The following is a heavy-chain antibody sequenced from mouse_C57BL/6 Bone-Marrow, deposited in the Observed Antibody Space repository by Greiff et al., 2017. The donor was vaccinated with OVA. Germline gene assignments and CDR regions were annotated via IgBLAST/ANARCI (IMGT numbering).Heavy chain of an antibody. J-gene: IGHJ4*01. V-gene: IGHV2-5*01. CDR3: AKTYDYDWYAMDY. Sequence: QVQLKESGPGLVQPSQSLSITCTVSGFSLTSYGVHWVRQSPGKGLEWLGVIWRGGSTDYNAAFMSRLSITKDNSKSQVFFKMNSLQADDTAIYYCAKTYDYDWYAMDYWGQGTSVTVSS. CDR1: GFSLTSYG. CDR2: IWRGGST. D-gene: IGHD2-4*01.